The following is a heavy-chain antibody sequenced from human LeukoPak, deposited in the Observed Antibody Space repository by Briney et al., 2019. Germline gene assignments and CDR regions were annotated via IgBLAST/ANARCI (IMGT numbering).Heavy chain of an antibody. J-gene: IGHJ3*02. V-gene: IGHV3-9*01. CDR2: ISWNSGSI. CDR1: GFTFDDYA. D-gene: IGHD5-24*01. Sequence: GGSLRLSWAASGFTFDDYAMHWVRQAPGKGLEWFSGISWNSGSIGYADSVKGRFTISRDNAKNSLYLQMNSLRAEDTALYYCAKENERWLQFGAFDIWGQGTMVTVSS. CDR3: AKENERWLQFGAFDI.